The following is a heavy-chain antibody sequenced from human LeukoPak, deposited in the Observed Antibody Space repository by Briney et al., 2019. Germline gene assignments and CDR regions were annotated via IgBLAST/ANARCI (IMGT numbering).Heavy chain of an antibody. CDR2: IDSDGSTT. D-gene: IGHD2-15*01. CDR3: AGTGCSGGSCYSDYMDV. CDR1: GFTFSTYW. V-gene: IGHV3-74*01. J-gene: IGHJ6*03. Sequence: GGSLRLSCAASGFTFSTYWMHWVRQAPGKGLVWVSRIDSDGSTTDYADSVKGRFTISSDNAKNTVYLQMNSLRAEDTAVYYCAGTGCSGGSCYSDYMDVWAKGTTVTVSS.